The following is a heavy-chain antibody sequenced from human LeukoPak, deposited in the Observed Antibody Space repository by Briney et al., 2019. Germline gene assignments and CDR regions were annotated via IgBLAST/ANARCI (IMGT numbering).Heavy chain of an antibody. D-gene: IGHD3-9*01. Sequence: GGSLRLSCAASGFTFSSYAMHWVRQAPGKGLEWVAVISYDGSNKYYADSVKGRFTISRDNSKNTLYLQMNSLRAEDTAVYYCARDTPGPYDILTGYWYYFDYWGQGTLVTVSS. CDR1: GFTFSSYA. CDR2: ISYDGSNK. CDR3: ARDTPGPYDILTGYWYYFDY. V-gene: IGHV3-30-3*01. J-gene: IGHJ4*02.